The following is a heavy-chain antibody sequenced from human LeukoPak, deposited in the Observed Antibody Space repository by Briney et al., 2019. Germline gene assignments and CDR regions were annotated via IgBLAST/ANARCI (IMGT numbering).Heavy chain of an antibody. D-gene: IGHD2-2*01. V-gene: IGHV3-23*01. Sequence: GGSLRLACAASGFSFSSFAMTWVRQAPGKGLEWVSVIRGGGGSTTYADAVKGRFTISRDDSKNTVYLQMNSLRADDTAVYYCAKDHTSLGGLDYWGQGTLLTVSS. CDR2: IRGGGGST. J-gene: IGHJ4*02. CDR3: AKDHTSLGGLDY. CDR1: GFSFSSFA.